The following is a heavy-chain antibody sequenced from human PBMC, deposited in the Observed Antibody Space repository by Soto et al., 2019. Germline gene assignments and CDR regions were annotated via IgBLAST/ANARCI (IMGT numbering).Heavy chain of an antibody. Sequence: GGLRLSCAASGFTFSSYGMPWVRQAPGKGLEWVAVIWYDGSNKYYADSVKGRFTISRDNSKNTLYLQMNSLRAEDTAVYYCARDGGDSFTTYYYMDVWGKGTTVTVSS. D-gene: IGHD2-21*02. CDR1: GFTFSSYG. J-gene: IGHJ6*03. CDR3: ARDGGDSFTTYYYMDV. V-gene: IGHV3-33*01. CDR2: IWYDGSNK.